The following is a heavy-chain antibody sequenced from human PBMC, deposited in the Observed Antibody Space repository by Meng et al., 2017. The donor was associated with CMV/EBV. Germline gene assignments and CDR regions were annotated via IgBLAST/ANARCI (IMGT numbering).Heavy chain of an antibody. CDR3: RVYSSGWYYFDY. V-gene: IGHV4-39*07. J-gene: IGHJ4*02. D-gene: IGHD6-19*01. CDR2: IYYSGST. Sequence: SETLSLTCIVSGGSISSSSYYWGWIRQPPGKGLEWIGSIYYSGSTYYNPSLKSRVTISVDTSKNQFSLKLSSVTAADTAVYYCRVYSSGWYYFDYWGQGTLVTVSS. CDR1: GGSISSSSYY.